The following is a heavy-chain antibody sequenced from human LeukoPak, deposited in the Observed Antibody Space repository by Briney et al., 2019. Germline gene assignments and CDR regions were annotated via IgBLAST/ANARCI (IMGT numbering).Heavy chain of an antibody. D-gene: IGHD5-18*01. V-gene: IGHV3-30*02. CDR1: GFTFSSYG. J-gene: IGHJ3*02. CDR3: AKVGRAYSRDAFDI. Sequence: GGSLRLSCAASGFTFSSYGMHWVRQAPGKGLEWVAFIRYDGSNKYYADSVKGRFTISRDNSKNTLYLQMNSLRAEDTAVYYCAKVGRAYSRDAFDIWGQGTMVTVSS. CDR2: IRYDGSNK.